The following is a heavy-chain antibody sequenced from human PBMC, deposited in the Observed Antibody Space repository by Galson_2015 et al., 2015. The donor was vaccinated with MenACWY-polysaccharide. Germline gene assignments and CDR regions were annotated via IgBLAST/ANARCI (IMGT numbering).Heavy chain of an antibody. J-gene: IGHJ3*02. Sequence: SLRLSCAVSGFTFTDYYMSWIRQAPGKGLEWVSYISSSGRTIYYADSVKGRFTLSRDNAKNSLYLQMNGLRAEDTAVYYCAREAVVGAFDIWGQGTMVTVSS. V-gene: IGHV3-11*01. CDR2: ISSSGRTI. D-gene: IGHD4-23*01. CDR1: GFTFTDYY. CDR3: AREAVVGAFDI.